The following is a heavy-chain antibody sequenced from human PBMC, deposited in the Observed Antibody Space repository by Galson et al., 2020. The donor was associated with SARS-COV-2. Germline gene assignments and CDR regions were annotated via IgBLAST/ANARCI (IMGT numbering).Heavy chain of an antibody. J-gene: IGHJ3*02. D-gene: IGHD6-19*01. CDR1: GFSFRTYA. V-gene: IGHV3-30*04. Sequence: GESLKISCAASGFSFRTYAMHWVRQAPGKGLEWVAVISYHGSDKHYADSVKGRFTISRDNSKNTLYLQVNSLRAEDTAVYYCARDWELTVAGDDGFDIWGQGTTVTVSS. CDR3: ARDWELTVAGDDGFDI. CDR2: ISYHGSDK.